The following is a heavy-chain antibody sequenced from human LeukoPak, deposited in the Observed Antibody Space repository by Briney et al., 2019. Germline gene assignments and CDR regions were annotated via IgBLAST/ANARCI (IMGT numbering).Heavy chain of an antibody. D-gene: IGHD5-12*01. J-gene: IGHJ3*02. Sequence: GGSLRLSCAASGFTFDDYAMHWVRQAPGKGLEWVSGITWNSGSMYYADSVKGRFTISRDNANNSLYLQMNILRAEHMALYYCQKGTHSGYNLSGFDIGGQGTMVTVSS. CDR2: ITWNSGSM. CDR1: GFTFDDYA. V-gene: IGHV3-9*03. CDR3: QKGTHSGYNLSGFDI.